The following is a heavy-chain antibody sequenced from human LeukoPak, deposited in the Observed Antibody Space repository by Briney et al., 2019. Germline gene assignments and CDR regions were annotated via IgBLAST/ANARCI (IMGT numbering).Heavy chain of an antibody. V-gene: IGHV3-23*01. CDR2: ISGSGGST. J-gene: IGHJ1*01. CDR3: AKDYTVTTFEYFQP. CDR1: GFTFSSYA. Sequence: TGGSLRLSCAASGFTFSSYAMSWVRQAPGKGLEWVSAISGSGGSTYYADSVKGRFTISRDNSKNTLYLQMNSLRAEDTAVYYCAKDYTVTTFEYFQPGGQGTLVTVSS. D-gene: IGHD4-17*01.